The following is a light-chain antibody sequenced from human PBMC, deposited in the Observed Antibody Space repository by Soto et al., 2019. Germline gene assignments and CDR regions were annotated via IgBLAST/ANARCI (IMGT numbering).Light chain of an antibody. V-gene: IGLV2-14*01. CDR2: DVS. CDR3: SSYTSSSTPGYV. J-gene: IGLJ1*01. Sequence: QSVLTQPASVSGSPGQSITISCTGTSSDVGGYNYVSWYQQHPGKAPKLMIYDVSNRPSGVSNRFSGFKSGNTASLTISGLQAEDEADYYCSSYTSSSTPGYVFGTGTKLTVL. CDR1: SSDVGGYNY.